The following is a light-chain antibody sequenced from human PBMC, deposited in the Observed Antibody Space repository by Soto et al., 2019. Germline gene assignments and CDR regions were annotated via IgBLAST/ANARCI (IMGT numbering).Light chain of an antibody. CDR2: DAS. J-gene: IGKJ1*01. Sequence: ELVLTQSPGTLSLSPGARATLSCRASQSVINNYLAWYQQKAGQAPRLLIYDASTRATGIPDRFSGSGSGTDLTLTISRLEAEDVAVYYCQQYVTSSWTFGQGTKVDIK. V-gene: IGKV3-20*01. CDR3: QQYVTSSWT. CDR1: QSVINNY.